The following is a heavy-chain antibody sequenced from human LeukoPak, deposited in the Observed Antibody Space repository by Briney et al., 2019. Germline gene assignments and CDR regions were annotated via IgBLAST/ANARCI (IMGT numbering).Heavy chain of an antibody. D-gene: IGHD3-10*01. Sequence: GGSLRLSCAASGFTFSNYGMHWVRQAPGKGLEWVAVIWYDGNNKYYADSVKGRFTISRDNSKNTLYLQMNSLRAEDTAVYYCARAPGFGMVRGITWGQGTLVTVSS. CDR2: IWYDGNNK. V-gene: IGHV3-30*19. CDR1: GFTFSNYG. J-gene: IGHJ5*02. CDR3: ARAPGFGMVRGIT.